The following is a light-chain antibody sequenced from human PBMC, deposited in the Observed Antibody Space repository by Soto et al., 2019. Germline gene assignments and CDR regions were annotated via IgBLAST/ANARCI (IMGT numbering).Light chain of an antibody. CDR1: QSLLFSNGYTY. CDR2: WSS. Sequence: DIVMTQSPLSLPVTPGEPASISCRSSQSLLFSNGYTYLDWYLQKPGQSPQLLIYWSSTRASGVPDRFSGSGSGTDFTLKISRVEAEDVGVYYCMQALQTPPTFGQGTKVEIK. CDR3: MQALQTPPT. V-gene: IGKV2-28*01. J-gene: IGKJ1*01.